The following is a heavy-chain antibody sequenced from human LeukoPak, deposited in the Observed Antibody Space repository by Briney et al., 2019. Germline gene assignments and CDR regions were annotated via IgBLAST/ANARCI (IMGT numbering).Heavy chain of an antibody. CDR3: ARSGYTSGTGKFDN. CDR2: ITSSSIHT. CDR1: GFTFSTYN. D-gene: IGHD6-19*01. V-gene: IGHV3-21*01. Sequence: GGSLRLSYAASGFTFSTYNMNWVRQAPGKGLEWVSSITSSSIHTFYADSVKGRFTISRDNAKNSLYLQMNSLRAEDTAIYYCARSGYTSGTGKFDNWGQGTLVTVSS. J-gene: IGHJ4*02.